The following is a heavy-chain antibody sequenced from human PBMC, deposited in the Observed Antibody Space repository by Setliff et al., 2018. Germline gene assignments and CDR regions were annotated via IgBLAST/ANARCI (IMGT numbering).Heavy chain of an antibody. D-gene: IGHD3-22*01. J-gene: IGHJ4*02. CDR2: IYTSGST. Sequence: PSETLSLTCTVSGGSISSYYWSWIRQPAGKGLEWIGRIYTSGSTNYNPSLKSRVTITADESTRTAYMELSSVRFEDTAVYYCARDTRDRYDTSGHYLSLDYWGQGTLVTVSS. CDR1: GGSISSYY. V-gene: IGHV4-4*07. CDR3: ARDTRDRYDTSGHYLSLDY.